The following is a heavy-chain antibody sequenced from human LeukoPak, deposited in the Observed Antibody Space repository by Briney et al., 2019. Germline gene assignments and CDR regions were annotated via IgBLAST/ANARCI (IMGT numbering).Heavy chain of an antibody. CDR2: IYHSGST. V-gene: IGHV4-38-2*02. D-gene: IGHD3-10*01. J-gene: IGHJ4*02. Sequence: KPSETLSLTCAVSGYSISSGYYWGWIRQPPGKGLEWIGSIYHSGSTYYNPSLKSRVTISVDTSKNQFSLKLSSVTAADTAVYYCARESSKVYGSGRLDYWGQGTLVTVSS. CDR3: ARESSKVYGSGRLDY. CDR1: GYSISSGYY.